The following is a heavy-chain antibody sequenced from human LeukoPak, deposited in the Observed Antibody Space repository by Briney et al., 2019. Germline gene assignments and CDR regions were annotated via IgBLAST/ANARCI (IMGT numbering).Heavy chain of an antibody. CDR3: ARHRIYDTYYFDY. Sequence: SETLSLTCTVSGGSISSYYWSWIRQPPGKGLEWIGYIYYSGSTNYNPSLKSRVTISVDTSKNQFSLKLSSVTAADTAVYYCARHRIYDTYYFDYWGQGTLVTVSS. CDR2: IYYSGST. V-gene: IGHV4-59*08. CDR1: GGSISSYY. J-gene: IGHJ4*02. D-gene: IGHD5/OR15-5a*01.